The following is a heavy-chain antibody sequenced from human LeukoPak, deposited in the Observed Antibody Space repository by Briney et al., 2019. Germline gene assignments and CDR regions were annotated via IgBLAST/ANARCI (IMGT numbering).Heavy chain of an antibody. J-gene: IGHJ5*02. CDR2: IYYCGST. CDR3: ARENYDSSLPPGWFDP. V-gene: IGHV4-59*01. CDR1: GGSISSYY. D-gene: IGHD3-22*01. Sequence: PSEALSLTCTVSGGSISSYYWSWIRQPPGKGLEWIGYIYYCGSTNYNPSLKSRVTISVDTSKNQFSLKLSSVTAADTAVYYCARENYDSSLPPGWFDPWGQGTLVTVSS.